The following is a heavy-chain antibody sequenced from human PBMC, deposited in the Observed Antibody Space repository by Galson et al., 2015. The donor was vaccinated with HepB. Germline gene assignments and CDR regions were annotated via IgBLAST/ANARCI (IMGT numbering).Heavy chain of an antibody. J-gene: IGHJ6*03. CDR2: INPNNGDT. CDR1: GYTFTGYY. CDR3: ARAPKQGHYYYYMDV. V-gene: IGHV1-2*02. Sequence: SVKVSCKASGYTFTGYYVHWVRQAPGQGLQWMGWINPNNGDTNFAQKFQGRVTMTRDTAINTAYMGLSRLRSDDTAMYYCARAPKQGHYYYYMDVWGRGTTVTVSS.